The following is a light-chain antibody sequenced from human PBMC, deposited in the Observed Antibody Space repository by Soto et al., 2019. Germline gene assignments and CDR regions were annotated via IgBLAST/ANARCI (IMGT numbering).Light chain of an antibody. Sequence: QSVLTQPPSVSGAPGQRVTISCTGSSSNIGAGYHVHWYHQLPGTAPKFLIYGNSNRPSGVPDRFSGSKSGTSASLAITGLQAEDEADYFCQSYDSSLSGSVFGGGIKVTVL. CDR1: SSNIGAGYH. CDR3: QSYDSSLSGSV. CDR2: GNS. J-gene: IGLJ3*02. V-gene: IGLV1-40*01.